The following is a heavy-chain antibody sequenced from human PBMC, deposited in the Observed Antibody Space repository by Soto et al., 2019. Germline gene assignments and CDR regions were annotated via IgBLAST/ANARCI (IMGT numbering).Heavy chain of an antibody. CDR2: LDPSSTYI. D-gene: IGHD4-17*01. Sequence: EVQLVESGGGLVKPGWSLRLSCAASGVTFSAYTMNWVRQAPGKGLEWVSFLDPSSTYIYYADSVKGRFPLSRDHAKNSLFLRLNRLRAEVTALYYCVRGCYRDYDSWGQGTMVTVSS. V-gene: IGHV3-21*02. CDR3: VRGCYRDYDS. CDR1: GVTFSAYT. J-gene: IGHJ5*01.